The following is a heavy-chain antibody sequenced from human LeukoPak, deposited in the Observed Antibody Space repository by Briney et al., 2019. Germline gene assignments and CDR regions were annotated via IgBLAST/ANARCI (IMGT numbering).Heavy chain of an antibody. CDR3: AKGRYSYGYLDYFDY. V-gene: IGHV3-30*18. D-gene: IGHD5-18*01. CDR1: GFTFSSYG. J-gene: IGHJ4*02. CDR2: ISYDGSNK. Sequence: GGSLRPSCAASGFTFSSYGMHWVRQAPGKGLEWVAVISYDGSNKYYADSVKGRFTISRDNSKNTLYLQMNSLRAEDTAVYYCAKGRYSYGYLDYFDYWGQGTLVTVSS.